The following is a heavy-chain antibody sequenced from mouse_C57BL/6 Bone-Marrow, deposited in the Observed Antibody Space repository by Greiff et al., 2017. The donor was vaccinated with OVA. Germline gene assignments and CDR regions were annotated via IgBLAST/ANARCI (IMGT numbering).Heavy chain of an antibody. CDR2: IWSGGST. V-gene: IGHV2-4*01. CDR3: ATSYYYGSSSAWFAY. Sequence: QVQLKQSGPGLVQPSQSLSITCTVSGFSLTSYGVHWVRQPPGKGLEWLGVIWSGGSTDYNAAFISRLSISKDNSKSHVFFNMNSLQADDTAIYYCATSYYYGSSSAWFAYWGQGTLVTVSA. J-gene: IGHJ3*01. D-gene: IGHD1-1*01. CDR1: GFSLTSYG.